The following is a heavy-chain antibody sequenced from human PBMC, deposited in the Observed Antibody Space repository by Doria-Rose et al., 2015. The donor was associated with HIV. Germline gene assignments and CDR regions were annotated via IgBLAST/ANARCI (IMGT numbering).Heavy chain of an antibody. D-gene: IGHD3-3*01. J-gene: IGHJ4*02. CDR3: ARMGSYRELDY. V-gene: IGHV4-31*03. CDR1: GASVSSRGYY. Sequence: QVQLVQSGPGLVKPSETLSLTCSVSGASVSSRGYYWNWIRQVPGKGLESLGYTYYTGTSDYSPSLKSRLNMAVDTSKNQFSLKLSLVTVADTAVYYCARMGSYRELDYWGQGALVIVSA. CDR2: TYYTGTS.